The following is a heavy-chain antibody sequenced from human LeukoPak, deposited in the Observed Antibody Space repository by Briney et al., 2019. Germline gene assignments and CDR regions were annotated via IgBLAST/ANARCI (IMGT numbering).Heavy chain of an antibody. CDR3: AKNHKAVTNSGVPSQGY. CDR1: GFTFSDFG. V-gene: IGHV3-30*19. D-gene: IGHD3-3*01. J-gene: IGHJ4*02. CDR2: IAYDGSKK. Sequence: QPGGSLRLSCAASGFTFSDFGMHWVRQAPGKGLEWVPFIAYDGSKKYYAESVKGRFTISRDDSRNTLYLQMSGLKTEDTAVYYCAKNHKAVTNSGVPSQGYWGQGTLVTVSS.